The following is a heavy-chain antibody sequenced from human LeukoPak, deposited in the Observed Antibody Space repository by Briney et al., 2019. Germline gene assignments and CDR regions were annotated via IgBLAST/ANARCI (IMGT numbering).Heavy chain of an antibody. CDR2: ISAYNGHT. V-gene: IGHV1-18*01. J-gene: IGHJ4*02. Sequence: ASVKVSCKASGYTFTSYGISWVRQAPGQGLEWMGWISAYNGHTSYAQKLQGRVTMTTDTSTSTAYMELRSLRSDDTAVYYCGRTDSSGYYHFDYWGQGTLVTVSS. CDR3: GRTDSSGYYHFDY. D-gene: IGHD3-22*01. CDR1: GYTFTSYG.